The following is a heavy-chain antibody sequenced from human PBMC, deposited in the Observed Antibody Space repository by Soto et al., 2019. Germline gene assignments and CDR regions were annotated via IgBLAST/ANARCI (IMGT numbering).Heavy chain of an antibody. CDR3: GRLAEAATGHTDFDF. J-gene: IGHJ4*02. Sequence: SETRSLTWTVSGASIKSRNYFWVWIRQPPGKGLEFVGSIHSSGGTYYNPSLKSRVTVSVDLSNSHFSLSLKSLTATDTAVYYCGRLAEAATGHTDFDFWGQGTLVTVSS. D-gene: IGHD2-15*01. CDR2: IHSSGGT. V-gene: IGHV4-39*02. CDR1: GASIKSRNYF.